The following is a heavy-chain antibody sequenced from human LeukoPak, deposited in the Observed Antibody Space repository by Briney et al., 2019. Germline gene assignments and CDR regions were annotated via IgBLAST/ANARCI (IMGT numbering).Heavy chain of an antibody. V-gene: IGHV1-46*01. CDR2: INPSGGST. Sequence: ASVKVSCKASGYTFTSYYMHWVRQAPGQGLEWMGIINPSGGSTSYAQKFQGRVTMTRDTSTSTVYMGLSSLRSEDTAVYYCAREFGQPNDAFDIWGQGTMVTVSS. CDR1: GYTFTSYY. J-gene: IGHJ3*02. CDR3: AREFGQPNDAFDI. D-gene: IGHD3-10*01.